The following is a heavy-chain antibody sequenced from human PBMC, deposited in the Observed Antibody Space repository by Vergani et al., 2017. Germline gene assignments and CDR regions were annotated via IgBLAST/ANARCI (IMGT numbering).Heavy chain of an antibody. CDR1: GFTFSSYS. V-gene: IGHV3-21*01. D-gene: IGHD3-10*01. J-gene: IGHJ5*02. CDR3: ARAAMVRGWGFDP. Sequence: EVQLVESGGGLVKPGGSLRLSCAASGFTFSSYSMNWVRQAPGKGLEWVSSISSSSSYIYYADSVKGRFTISRDNAKNSLYLQMNSLRAEDTAVYYCARAAMVRGWGFDPWGQGTLVTVSS. CDR2: ISSSSSYI.